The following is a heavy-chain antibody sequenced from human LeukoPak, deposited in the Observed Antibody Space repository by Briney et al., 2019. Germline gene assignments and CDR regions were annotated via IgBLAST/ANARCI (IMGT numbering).Heavy chain of an antibody. Sequence: PGGSLRLSCAASGFTFSSYAMHWVRQAPGKGLEWVAVISYDGSNKYYADSVKGRFTISRDNSKNTLYLQMNSLRAEDTAVYYCARDLTGTTEIDHWGQGTLVTVSS. CDR2: ISYDGSNK. V-gene: IGHV3-30-3*01. CDR1: GFTFSSYA. J-gene: IGHJ4*02. CDR3: ARDLTGTTEIDH. D-gene: IGHD1-7*01.